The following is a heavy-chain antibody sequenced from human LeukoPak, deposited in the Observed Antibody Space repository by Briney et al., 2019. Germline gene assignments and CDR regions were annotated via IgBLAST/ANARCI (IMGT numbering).Heavy chain of an antibody. CDR2: IFYTGST. D-gene: IGHD3-10*01. Sequence: SETLSLTCTVSSGSISASNYYWGWVRQPPGRALEWIGNIFYTGSTYYSPSLKSRVTISLDTSRNQFSLRLNSVTAADTAVYYCAKSNGYGLIGIWGQGTMVTVSS. CDR3: AKSNGYGLIGI. V-gene: IGHV4-39*07. CDR1: SGSISASNYY. J-gene: IGHJ3*02.